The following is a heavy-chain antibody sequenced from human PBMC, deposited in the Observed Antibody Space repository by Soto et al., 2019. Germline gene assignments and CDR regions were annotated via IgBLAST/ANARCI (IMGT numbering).Heavy chain of an antibody. V-gene: IGHV1-18*01. D-gene: IGHD3-22*01. CDR3: ARGGYYDSSGSRNYHYYGMDV. J-gene: IGHJ6*02. CDR2: ISPYNDDT. CDR1: GYTFNSYG. Sequence: ASVKVSCKASGYTFNSYGISWVRQAPGRGLEWLGWISPYNDDTKYAQSLQGRVTMSTDTSSRTAYMHLRSLRSDDTAVYFCARGGYYDSSGSRNYHYYGMDVWGQGTTVTVSS.